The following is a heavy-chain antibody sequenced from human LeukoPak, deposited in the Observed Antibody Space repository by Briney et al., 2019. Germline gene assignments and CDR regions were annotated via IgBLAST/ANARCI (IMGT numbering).Heavy chain of an antibody. Sequence: GGSLRLSCAASGFIFSSYSMSWVRQAPGKGLEWVSVITGSGGNTYYADSVKGRFTISKDNSKNTVYLQMSSLRVDDTAVYYCAKAASSSWPSYYYGMDAWGQGTTVTVSS. D-gene: IGHD6-13*01. V-gene: IGHV3-23*01. J-gene: IGHJ6*02. CDR1: GFIFSSYS. CDR3: AKAASSSWPSYYYGMDA. CDR2: ITGSGGNT.